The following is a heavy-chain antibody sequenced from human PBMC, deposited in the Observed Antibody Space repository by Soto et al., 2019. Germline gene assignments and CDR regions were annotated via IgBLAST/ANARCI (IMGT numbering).Heavy chain of an antibody. D-gene: IGHD2-21*02. CDR3: ARGGGDGVDY. CDR1: GCSFTSHD. J-gene: IGHJ4*02. CDR2: MLPSSGRT. Sequence: ASVKVSCKASGCSFTSHDISWVRQTTGQGLEWMGWMLPSSGRTDCAQKFQGRVTMTRDTSINTAYMELSSLTSDDTAFYYCARGGGDGVDYWGQGTLVIVSS. V-gene: IGHV1-8*01.